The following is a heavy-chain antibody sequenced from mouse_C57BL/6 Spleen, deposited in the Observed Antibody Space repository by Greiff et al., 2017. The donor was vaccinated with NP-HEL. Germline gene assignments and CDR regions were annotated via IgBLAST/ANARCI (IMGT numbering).Heavy chain of an antibody. CDR2: IYPRSGNT. D-gene: IGHD3-2*02. CDR1: GYTFTSYG. J-gene: IGHJ4*01. Sequence: VQLQESGAELARPGASVKLSCKASGYTFTSYGISWVKQRTGQGLEWIGEIYPRSGNTYYNEKFKGKATLTADKSSSTAYMELRSLTSEDSAVYFCARDQTAQATNAMDYWGQGTSVTVSS. V-gene: IGHV1-81*01. CDR3: ARDQTAQATNAMDY.